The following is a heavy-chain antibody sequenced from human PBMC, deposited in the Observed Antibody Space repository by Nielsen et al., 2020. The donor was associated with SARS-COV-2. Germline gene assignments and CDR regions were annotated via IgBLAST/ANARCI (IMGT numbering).Heavy chain of an antibody. Sequence: ASVKVSCKASGYTFTSYYMHWVRKAPGQSLEWMGWINAGNGNTKYSQKFQGRVTMTRDTSANTAYMELSSLSSEDTAVYYCARITPSSGWDYWGQGTLVTVSS. CDR3: ARITPSSGWDY. D-gene: IGHD6-19*01. V-gene: IGHV1-3*01. J-gene: IGHJ4*02. CDR1: GYTFTSYY. CDR2: INAGNGNT.